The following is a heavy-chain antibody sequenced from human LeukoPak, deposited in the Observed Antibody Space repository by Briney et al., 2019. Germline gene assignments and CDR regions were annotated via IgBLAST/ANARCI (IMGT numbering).Heavy chain of an antibody. CDR3: AKDLGSSWYGDFDY. CDR2: ISYDGSNK. V-gene: IGHV3-30*18. Sequence: GGSLRLSCAASGFTLSSYDMHWVRQAPCKGLDLVAVISYDGSNKYYADSVKGRFTISRDNSKNTLYLQMNSLRAEDTAVYYCAKDLGSSWYGDFDYWGQGTLVTVSS. CDR1: GFTLSSYD. D-gene: IGHD6-13*01. J-gene: IGHJ4*02.